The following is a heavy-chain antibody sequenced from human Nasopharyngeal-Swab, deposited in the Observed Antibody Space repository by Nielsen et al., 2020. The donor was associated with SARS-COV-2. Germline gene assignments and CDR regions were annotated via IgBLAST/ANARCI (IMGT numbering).Heavy chain of an antibody. D-gene: IGHD3-3*01. CDR3: ARFPRYDLYSFQSEYFQN. Sequence: GGSLRLSCAASGFTFNNYNFNWVRQAPGKGLEWVSSISSSSSYIYYADSVKGRFTISRDNYNSKNTVDLQMNSLRAEDTAVYYCARFPRYDLYSFQSEYFQNWGQGTLVTVSS. J-gene: IGHJ1*01. V-gene: IGHV3-21*04. CDR1: GFTFNNYN. CDR2: ISSSSSYI.